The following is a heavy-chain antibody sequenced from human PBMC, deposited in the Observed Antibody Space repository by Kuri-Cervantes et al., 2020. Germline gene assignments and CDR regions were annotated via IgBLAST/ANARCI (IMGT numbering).Heavy chain of an antibody. V-gene: IGHV1-46*01. CDR3: ARFDRYSSSWYHYYYGMDV. Sequence: ASVKVSCKSSGYTFTSYGFTWVRQAPGQGLEWMGIINPSGGSTSYAQKFQSRVTMTRDTSTSTVYMELSSLRSEDTAVYYCARFDRYSSSWYHYYYGMDVWGQGTTVTVSS. D-gene: IGHD6-13*01. CDR1: GYTFTSYG. J-gene: IGHJ6*02. CDR2: INPSGGST.